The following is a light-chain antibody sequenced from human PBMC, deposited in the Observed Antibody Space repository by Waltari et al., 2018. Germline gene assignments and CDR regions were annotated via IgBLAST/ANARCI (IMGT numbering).Light chain of an antibody. CDR1: SPNVAQHY. CDR3: GTWDSSLSGVV. V-gene: IGLV1-51*02. CDR2: EDN. Sequence: QSVLTQPPSVSAAPGQRVTISCSGGSPNVAQHYVSWYRQLPGTAPQLLMFEDNERPSGIPGRFSGSKSGTSATLDITGLQAGDEADYYCGTWDSSLSGVVFGGGTHLTVL. J-gene: IGLJ7*01.